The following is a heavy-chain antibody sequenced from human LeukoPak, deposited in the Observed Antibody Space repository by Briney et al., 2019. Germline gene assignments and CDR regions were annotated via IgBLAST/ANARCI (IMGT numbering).Heavy chain of an antibody. D-gene: IGHD2-15*01. Sequence: GGSLRLSCAASGFTFSSYAMSWVRQAPGKGLEWVSAISGSGGSTYYADSVKGRFTISRDNSKNTLYLQTNSLRAEDTAVYYCASPGGLVVVAATDDAFDIWGQGTMVTVSS. CDR2: ISGSGGST. CDR3: ASPGGLVVVAATDDAFDI. CDR1: GFTFSSYA. J-gene: IGHJ3*02. V-gene: IGHV3-23*01.